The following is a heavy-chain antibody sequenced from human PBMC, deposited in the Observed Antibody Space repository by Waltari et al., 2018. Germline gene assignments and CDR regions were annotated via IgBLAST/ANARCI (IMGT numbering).Heavy chain of an antibody. CDR2: ITRDGFSI. CDR3: AREYYYDGSTYDQ. J-gene: IGHJ4*02. V-gene: IGHV3-21*01. D-gene: IGHD3-22*01. Sequence: VQLVESGGGLVKSGGSLRLSCAASGFLFGSYNMNWVRQAPGKGLEWVSSITRDGFSIYYADSVKGRFTVSRDNAKNSLYVQMNNLGAEDTAVYYCAREYYYDGSTYDQWGQGTLVTVSS. CDR1: GFLFGSYN.